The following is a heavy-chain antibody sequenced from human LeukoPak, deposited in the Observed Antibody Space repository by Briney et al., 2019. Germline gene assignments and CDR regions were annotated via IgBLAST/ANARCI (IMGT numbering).Heavy chain of an antibody. V-gene: IGHV3-48*03. D-gene: IGHD3-3*01. CDR3: AWSRPFDY. CDR2: ISSSGSTI. CDR1: GFTFSSYA. Sequence: GGSLRLSCTASGFTFSSYAMNWVRQAPGKGLEWVSYISSSGSTIYYADSVRGRFTISRDNAKNSLYLQMNSLRAEDTAVYYCAWSRPFDYWGPGTLVTVSS. J-gene: IGHJ4*02.